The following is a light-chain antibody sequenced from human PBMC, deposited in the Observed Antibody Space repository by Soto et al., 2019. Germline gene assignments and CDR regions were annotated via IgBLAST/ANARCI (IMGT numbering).Light chain of an antibody. CDR2: GAS. CDR3: QQYGGVPYT. Sequence: EIVLTQSPGTLSLSPGQRATISCRASESISRDYLAWYQQRLGQAPRLLIYGASSGATGIPDRFSGSGSGTDCPLTISRLEPEDFAIYYCQQYGGVPYTFGQGNKLEIK. V-gene: IGKV3-20*01. J-gene: IGKJ2*01. CDR1: ESISRDY.